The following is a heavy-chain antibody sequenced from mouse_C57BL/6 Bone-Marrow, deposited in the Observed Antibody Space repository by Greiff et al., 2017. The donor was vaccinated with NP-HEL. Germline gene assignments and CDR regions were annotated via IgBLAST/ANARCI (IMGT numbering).Heavy chain of an antibody. CDR2: IHPNSGST. D-gene: IGHD1-1*01. CDR3: AFYYYGPYYFDY. Sequence: QVQLKQPGAELVKPGASVKLSCKASGYTFTSYWMHWVKQRPGQGLEWIGMIHPNSGSTNYNEKFKSKATLTVDKSSSTAYMQLSSLTSEDSAVYYCAFYYYGPYYFDYWGQGTTLTVSS. V-gene: IGHV1-64*01. J-gene: IGHJ2*01. CDR1: GYTFTSYW.